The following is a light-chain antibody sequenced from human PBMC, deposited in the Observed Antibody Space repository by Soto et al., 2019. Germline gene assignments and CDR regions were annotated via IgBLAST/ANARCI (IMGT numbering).Light chain of an antibody. V-gene: IGKV1-5*03. CDR1: QTISSW. CDR3: QHYNSYS. J-gene: IGKJ1*01. Sequence: DIQMTQSPSPLSGSVGDRVTITCRASQTISSWLAWYQQKPGKAPKLLIYKASTLKSGVPSRFSGSGSGTEFTLTISSLQPDDFATYYCQHYNSYSFGQGTKVDIK. CDR2: KAS.